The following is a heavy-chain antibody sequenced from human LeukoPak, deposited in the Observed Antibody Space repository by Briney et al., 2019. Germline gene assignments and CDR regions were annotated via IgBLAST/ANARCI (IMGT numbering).Heavy chain of an antibody. D-gene: IGHD3-3*01. CDR2: IYYSGST. CDR1: GGSISSSSYY. Sequence: SETLSLTCTVSGGSISSSSYYWGWIRQPPGKGLEWIGSIYYSGSTYYNPSLKSRVTISVDTSKNQFSLKLSSVTAADTAVYYCARLGFLEWLSDYWGQGTLVTVSS. V-gene: IGHV4-39*01. CDR3: ARLGFLEWLSDY. J-gene: IGHJ4*02.